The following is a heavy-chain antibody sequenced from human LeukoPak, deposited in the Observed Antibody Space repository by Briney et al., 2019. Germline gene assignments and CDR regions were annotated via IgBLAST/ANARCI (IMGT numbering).Heavy chain of an antibody. CDR2: IYYSGSS. Sequence: SETLSLTCTVSGDSISSYYWSWIRQPPGKGLEWIGYIYYSGSSNYNPALKSRVTISVDTSKNQVSLKLSSVTAADTAVHHCARAKRAVAGFFDYWGQGPLVTVSS. V-gene: IGHV4-59*01. CDR3: ARAKRAVAGFFDY. CDR1: GDSISSYY. J-gene: IGHJ4*02. D-gene: IGHD6-19*01.